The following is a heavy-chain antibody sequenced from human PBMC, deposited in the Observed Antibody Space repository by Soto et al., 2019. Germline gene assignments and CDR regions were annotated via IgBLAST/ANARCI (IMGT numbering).Heavy chain of an antibody. V-gene: IGHV3-23*01. CDR3: AKDYCTNGVCYVDY. D-gene: IGHD2-8*01. J-gene: IGHJ4*02. Sequence: GGSLRLSCAASGFTFSNYAMNWVRQAPGKGLEWVSAISGSGGSTYYADSVKGRFTISRDNSKKTLYLQMNSLRAEDTAVFYCAKDYCTNGVCYVDYWGQGILVTVSS. CDR2: ISGSGGST. CDR1: GFTFSNYA.